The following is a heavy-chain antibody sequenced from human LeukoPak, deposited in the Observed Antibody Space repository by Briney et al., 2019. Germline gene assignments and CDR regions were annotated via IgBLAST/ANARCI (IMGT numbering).Heavy chain of an antibody. V-gene: IGHV3-23*01. CDR1: VLTFSSYA. J-gene: IGHJ3*02. Sequence: PGGSLRLSCAASVLTFSSYAMSWVRPARGKGREWVSAISGSGGRTYYADSVKGRFTISRDNSKNTLYLQMNSLRAEDTAVYYCAKDLIGVTMIVVVKYEGGDAFDIWGQGTMVTVSS. CDR3: AKDLIGVTMIVVVKYEGGDAFDI. CDR2: ISGSGGRT. D-gene: IGHD3-22*01.